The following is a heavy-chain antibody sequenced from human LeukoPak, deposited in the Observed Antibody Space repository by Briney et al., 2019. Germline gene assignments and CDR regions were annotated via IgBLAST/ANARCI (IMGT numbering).Heavy chain of an antibody. CDR3: ARGPDSSGYYWIAY. Sequence: ASVKVSCKASGYTFTSYGISWVRQAPGQGLEWMGWISAYNGNTNYAQKLQGRVTMTTDTSTSTAYMEPRGLRSDDTAVYYCARGPDSSGYYWIAYWGQGTLVTVSS. D-gene: IGHD3-22*01. V-gene: IGHV1-18*01. CDR2: ISAYNGNT. CDR1: GYTFTSYG. J-gene: IGHJ4*02.